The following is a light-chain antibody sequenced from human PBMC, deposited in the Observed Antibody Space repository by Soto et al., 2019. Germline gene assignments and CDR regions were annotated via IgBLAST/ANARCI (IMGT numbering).Light chain of an antibody. CDR1: QTIRRS. V-gene: IGKV1-39*01. CDR2: AAS. Sequence: DIQVTQSPSSLSASLGDRVTITCRASQTIRRSLNWYQQKPETAPKLLIFAASSLQSGVPSRFSASGFGTEFTLTISSLQPEDFATYHCQQSYSTPWTFGQGTKVDVK. J-gene: IGKJ1*01. CDR3: QQSYSTPWT.